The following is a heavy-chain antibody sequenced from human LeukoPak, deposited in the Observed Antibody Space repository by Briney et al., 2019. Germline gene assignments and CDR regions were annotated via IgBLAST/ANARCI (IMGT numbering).Heavy chain of an antibody. CDR2: IYSGGST. D-gene: IGHD3-10*01. V-gene: IGHV3-66*01. CDR1: GFTVGSNY. CDR3: AMKVPGTLSRSHRSLDY. Sequence: GGSLRLSCAASGFTVGSNYMSWVRQAPGKTLEWLSIIYSGGSTFYSDSVKGRFTISRGNSKNTLFLQMNTLRAEDTAVYYCAMKVPGTLSRSHRSLDYWGQGTLVTLSS. J-gene: IGHJ4*02.